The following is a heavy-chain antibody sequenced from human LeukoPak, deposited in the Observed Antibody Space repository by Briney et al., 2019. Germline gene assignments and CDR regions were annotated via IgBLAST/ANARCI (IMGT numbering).Heavy chain of an antibody. CDR1: GISVGGNY. J-gene: IGHJ4*02. CDR2: MYTDGIP. D-gene: IGHD3-9*01. V-gene: IGHV3-53*01. Sequence: GGSLRLSCAVSGISVGGNYMSWVRQAPGKGLEWVSAMYTDGIPYYADSVKGRFTFSRDISKNMVFLQMNTLRAEDTALYYCATTLRSFDSPFDYWGQGTLVTVSS. CDR3: ATTLRSFDSPFDY.